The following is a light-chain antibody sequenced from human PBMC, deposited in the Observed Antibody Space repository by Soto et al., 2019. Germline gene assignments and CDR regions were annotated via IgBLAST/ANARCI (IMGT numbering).Light chain of an antibody. CDR2: GAS. V-gene: IGKV3-15*01. Sequence: MTQSPSALSVSPGERFTLSCRSSQSVADNLAWFQQKPGQGPRLLIYGASTRATGIPARFSGSGSETDFTLTVSSLRSEDFAVYYCQQYGRSPWTFGQGTKVDIK. J-gene: IGKJ1*01. CDR3: QQYGRSPWT. CDR1: QSVADN.